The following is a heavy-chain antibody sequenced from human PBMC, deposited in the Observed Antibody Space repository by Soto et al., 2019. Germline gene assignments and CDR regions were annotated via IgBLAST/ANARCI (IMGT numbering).Heavy chain of an antibody. V-gene: IGHV4-59*01. CDR3: ARGGGSGSYFDPYYYYGMDV. CDR2: IYYSGST. CDR1: GGSISRYY. D-gene: IGHD3-10*01. Sequence: SETLSHTCTVSGGSISRYYWSWIRQPPGKGLEWIGYIYYSGSTNYNPSLKSRVTISVDTSKNQFSLKLSSVTAADTAVYYCARGGGSGSYFDPYYYYGMDVWGQGTTVT. J-gene: IGHJ6*02.